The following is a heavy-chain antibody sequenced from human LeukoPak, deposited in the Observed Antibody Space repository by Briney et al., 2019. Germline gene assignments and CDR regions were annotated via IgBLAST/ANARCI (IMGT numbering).Heavy chain of an antibody. CDR3: AKDSLLWFGTPFDY. CDR1: GFTFSIYS. CDR2: ISGRCGST. D-gene: IGHD3-10*01. V-gene: IGHV3-23*01. Sequence: PGGSLRLSYAACGFTFSIYSMSGVRQPPGKGLECVSAISGRCGSTYYADSVKGRFTISRDNSKNTLYLQMNSVRAEETAVYYCAKDSLLWFGTPFDYWGQGTLVTVSS. J-gene: IGHJ4*02.